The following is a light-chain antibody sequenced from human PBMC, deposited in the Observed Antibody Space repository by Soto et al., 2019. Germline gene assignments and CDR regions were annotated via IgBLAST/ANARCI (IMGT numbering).Light chain of an antibody. CDR3: KSYAGSNTYV. CDR2: EVV. V-gene: IGLV2-8*01. Sequence: QPVLTQPPSASGSRGQSVTISCTGTKSDIGVYDFVSWYQHHPGKAPRLIIYEVVQRPSGVPDRFSGSKSGNTASLTVSGLQAADEADYFCKSYAGSNTYVFGSGTKVTVL. CDR1: KSDIGVYDF. J-gene: IGLJ1*01.